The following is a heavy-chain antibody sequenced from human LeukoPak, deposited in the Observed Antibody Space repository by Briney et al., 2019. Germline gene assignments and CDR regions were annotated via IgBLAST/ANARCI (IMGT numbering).Heavy chain of an antibody. Sequence: GGSLRLSCVASGFTFSSYSMTWVRQAPGKGPEWVANIKEDGSDKYYVESVKGRFTVSRDNAKNSLYLQMNSLRAEDTAVYYCARYCSSTSCIDYWGQGTLVTVYS. CDR1: GFTFSSYS. CDR2: IKEDGSDK. CDR3: ARYCSSTSCIDY. D-gene: IGHD2-2*01. J-gene: IGHJ4*02. V-gene: IGHV3-7*01.